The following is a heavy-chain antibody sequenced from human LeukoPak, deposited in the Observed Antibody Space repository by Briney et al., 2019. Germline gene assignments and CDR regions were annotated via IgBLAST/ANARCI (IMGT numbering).Heavy chain of an antibody. J-gene: IGHJ4*02. V-gene: IGHV3-53*01. Sequence: GGSLRLSCAASGFTFSTYGMHWVRQAPGKGLEWVSVIYSGGSTYYADSVKGRFTISRDNSKNTLYLQMNSLRAEDTAVYYCARGPLLWGQGTLVTVSS. CDR1: GFTFSTYG. CDR2: IYSGGST. CDR3: ARGPLL.